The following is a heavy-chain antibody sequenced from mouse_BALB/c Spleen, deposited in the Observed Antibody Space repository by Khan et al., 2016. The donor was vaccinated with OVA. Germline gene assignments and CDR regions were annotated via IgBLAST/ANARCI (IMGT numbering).Heavy chain of an antibody. D-gene: IGHD4-1*01. J-gene: IGHJ3*01. CDR3: AMGRTY. V-gene: IGHV3-2*02. Sequence: EVKLLESGPGLVKPSQSLSLTCTVTGYSITSDYAWNWIRQFPGNKLEWMGYISYSGRTSYNPSLTSRISVTRNTSKNQFFLQLNSVTTEDTATYYCAMGRTYWGQGTLVTVSA. CDR1: GYSITSDYA. CDR2: ISYSGRT.